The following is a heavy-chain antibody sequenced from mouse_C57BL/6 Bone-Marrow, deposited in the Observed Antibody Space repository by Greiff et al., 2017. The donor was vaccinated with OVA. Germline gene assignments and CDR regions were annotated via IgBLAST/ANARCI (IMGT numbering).Heavy chain of an antibody. V-gene: IGHV1-64*01. CDR1: GYTFTSYW. CDR3: ARNDADY. D-gene: IGHD2-3*01. Sequence: QVHVKQSGAELVKPGASVKLSCKASGYTFTSYWMHWVKQRPGQGLEWIGMIHPNSGSTNYNEKFKSKATLTVDKSSSTAYMQLSSLTSEDSAVYYCARNDADYWGQGTTLTVSS. CDR2: IHPNSGST. J-gene: IGHJ2*01.